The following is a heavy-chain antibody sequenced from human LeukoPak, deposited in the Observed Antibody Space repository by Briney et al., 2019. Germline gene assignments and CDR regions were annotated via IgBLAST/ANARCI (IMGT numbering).Heavy chain of an antibody. V-gene: IGHV4-34*01. Sequence: PSETLSLTCAVYGGSFSGYYWSWIRQPPGKGLEWIGEINHSGSTNYNPSLKSRVTISVDTSKNQFSLKLSSVTAADTAVYYCASDYGDYWAHAFDIWGQGTMVTVSS. D-gene: IGHD4-17*01. CDR2: INHSGST. J-gene: IGHJ3*02. CDR3: ASDYGDYWAHAFDI. CDR1: GGSFSGYY.